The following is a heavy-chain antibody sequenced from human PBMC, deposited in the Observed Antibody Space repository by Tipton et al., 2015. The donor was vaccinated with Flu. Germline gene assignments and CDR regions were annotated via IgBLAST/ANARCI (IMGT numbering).Heavy chain of an antibody. V-gene: IGHV4-59*01. D-gene: IGHD1-26*01. CDR1: GGSISSYY. Sequence: TLSLTCTVSGGSISSYYWSWIRQPPGKGLEWIGYIYYSGSTNYNPSLKSRVTISVDTSKNQFSLKLSSVTAADTAVYYCARVRGAPSLWGQGTLVTVSS. CDR2: IYYSGST. CDR3: ARVRGAPSL. J-gene: IGHJ4*02.